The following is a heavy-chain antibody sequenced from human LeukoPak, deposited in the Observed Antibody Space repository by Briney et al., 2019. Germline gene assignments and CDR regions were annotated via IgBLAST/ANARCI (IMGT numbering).Heavy chain of an antibody. D-gene: IGHD2-2*01. V-gene: IGHV4-4*07. J-gene: IGHJ5*02. Sequence: PSETLSLTCTVSGGSISSYYWSWIRQPAGRGLEWIGRIYTSGSTNYNPSLKSRVTISVDTSKNQFSLKLSSVTAADTAVYYCAREMIVVVPAAIGYNWFDPWGQGTLVTVSS. CDR1: GGSISSYY. CDR2: IYTSGST. CDR3: AREMIVVVPAAIGYNWFDP.